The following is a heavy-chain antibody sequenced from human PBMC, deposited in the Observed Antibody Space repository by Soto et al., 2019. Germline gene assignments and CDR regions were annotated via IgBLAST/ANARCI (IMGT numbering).Heavy chain of an antibody. V-gene: IGHV1-69*06. CDR1: GDTFSSYA. CDR2: IVPFIGTT. CDR3: ARGGFSSSWRFDY. Sequence: QVQLVQSGAEVRKPGSSVKVSCKASGDTFSSYAISWVRQAPGQGLEWMGGIVPFIGTTNYAQNFQGRVTITADKSTSTTYMELTRLRSEDTAVYYCARGGFSSSWRFDYWGQGALVTVSS. D-gene: IGHD6-13*01. J-gene: IGHJ4*02.